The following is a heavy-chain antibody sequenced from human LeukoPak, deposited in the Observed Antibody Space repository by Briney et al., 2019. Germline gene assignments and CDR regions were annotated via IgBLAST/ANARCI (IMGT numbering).Heavy chain of an antibody. CDR3: AREGPYDSSGYYYGY. Sequence: ASVKVSCKASGYTFTGYHMHWVRQAPGQGLEWMGWINPNSGGTNYAQKFQGRVTMTRDTSISTAYMELSRLRSDDTAVYYCAREGPYDSSGYYYGYWGQGTLVTVSS. CDR2: INPNSGGT. V-gene: IGHV1-2*02. D-gene: IGHD3-22*01. J-gene: IGHJ4*02. CDR1: GYTFTGYH.